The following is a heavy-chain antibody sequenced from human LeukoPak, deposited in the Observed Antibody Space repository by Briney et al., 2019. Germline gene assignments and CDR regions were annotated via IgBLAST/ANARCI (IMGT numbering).Heavy chain of an antibody. D-gene: IGHD1-7*01. Sequence: ASVTVSCKASGYTFTSYGISWVRQAPGQGLEWMGWISAYNGNTNYAQKLQGRVTITTDTSTSTAYMELRSLRSDDTAVYYCARVRLELTPLDYWGQGTLVTVSS. J-gene: IGHJ4*02. CDR3: ARVRLELTPLDY. V-gene: IGHV1-18*01. CDR2: ISAYNGNT. CDR1: GYTFTSYG.